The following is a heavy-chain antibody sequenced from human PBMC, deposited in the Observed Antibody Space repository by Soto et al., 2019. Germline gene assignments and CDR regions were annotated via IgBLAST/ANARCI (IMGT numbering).Heavy chain of an antibody. Sequence: QVQLQESGPGLVKPSGTLSLTCAVSGGSISSSSWWSWVRQPPGKGLEWIGEIYHSGSTNYNPSLKSRVTISVDKSKNQIYLKLSSVTAAYTAVYYCTRENVWVYGMDVWGQGTTVTVSS. CDR1: GGSISSSSW. D-gene: IGHD1-26*01. CDR2: IYHSGST. V-gene: IGHV4-4*02. J-gene: IGHJ6*02. CDR3: TRENVWVYGMDV.